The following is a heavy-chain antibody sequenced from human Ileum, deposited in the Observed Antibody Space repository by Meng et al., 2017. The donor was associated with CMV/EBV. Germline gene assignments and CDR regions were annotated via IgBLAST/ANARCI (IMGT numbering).Heavy chain of an antibody. V-gene: IGHV3-74*01. J-gene: IGHJ4*02. CDR2: ISADGNTT. CDR3: TREKTLTSAIVVAGPEGRFFDY. Sequence: MHWVRQAPGKGLVWVSRISADGNTTNYADSVKGRFTISRDNTKNTVFLQMNSLTPEDTALYYCTREKTLTSAIVVAGPEGRFFDYWGQGTLVTVSS. D-gene: IGHD6-13*01.